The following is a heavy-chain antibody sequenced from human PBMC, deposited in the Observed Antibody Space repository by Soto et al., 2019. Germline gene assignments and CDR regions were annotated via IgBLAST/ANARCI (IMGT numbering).Heavy chain of an antibody. D-gene: IGHD1-1*01. J-gene: IGHJ6*02. V-gene: IGHV1-3*01. CDR1: GYTFSTYA. CDR3: ARGKGMEENYYYYGMDV. Sequence: ASVKVSCKASGYTFSTYALHWLRQAPGQGLEWMGWINGGNGHTRYSQKFKDRVTISRDTPASTAYMELSGLRSEDTAVYYCARGKGMEENYYYYGMDVWGQGTTVTV. CDR2: INGGNGHT.